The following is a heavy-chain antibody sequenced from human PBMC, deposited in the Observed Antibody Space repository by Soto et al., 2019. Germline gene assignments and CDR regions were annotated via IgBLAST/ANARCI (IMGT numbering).Heavy chain of an antibody. CDR1: GYTFTSYY. V-gene: IGHV1-46*01. Sequence: QVQLVQSGAEVKKPGASVKVSCKVSGYTFTSYYLHWVRQAPGQGLEWMGIINPSGGSTSYAQTFQGRVTMTRDTSTSTVYRELSSLRSEDTAVYYCAVTVTPSGMDVWGQGTTVTVSS. CDR3: AVTVTPSGMDV. D-gene: IGHD4-4*01. J-gene: IGHJ6*02. CDR2: INPSGGST.